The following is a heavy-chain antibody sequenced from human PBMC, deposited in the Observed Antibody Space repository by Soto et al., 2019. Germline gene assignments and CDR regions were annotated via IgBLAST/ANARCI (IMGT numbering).Heavy chain of an antibody. CDR3: AREKYSSSWSGELDY. Sequence: PGGSLRLSCAASGFTVSSNYMSWVRQAPGKGLEWVSVIYSGGSTYYADSVKGRFTISRDNSKNTLYLQMNSLRAEDTAVYYCAREKYSSSWSGELDYWGQGTLVTVSS. V-gene: IGHV3-53*01. D-gene: IGHD6-13*01. J-gene: IGHJ4*02. CDR2: IYSGGST. CDR1: GFTVSSNY.